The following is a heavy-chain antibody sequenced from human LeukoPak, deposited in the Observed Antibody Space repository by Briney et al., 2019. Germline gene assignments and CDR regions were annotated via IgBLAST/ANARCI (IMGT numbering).Heavy chain of an antibody. Sequence: GESLKISCKGSGYSFTSYWIGWVRQMPGKGLEWMGIIYPGDSDTRYSPSFQGQVTISADKSISTAYLQWSSLKASDTAMYYCATPRHRYYYDSSGIDAFDIWGQGTMVTVSS. CDR1: GYSFTSYW. D-gene: IGHD3-22*01. J-gene: IGHJ3*02. CDR3: ATPRHRYYYDSSGIDAFDI. CDR2: IYPGDSDT. V-gene: IGHV5-51*01.